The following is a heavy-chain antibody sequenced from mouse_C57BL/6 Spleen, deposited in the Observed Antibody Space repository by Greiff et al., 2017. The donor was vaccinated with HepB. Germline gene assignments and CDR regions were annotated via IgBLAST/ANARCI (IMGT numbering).Heavy chain of an antibody. CDR2: IYPGSGNT. D-gene: IGHD1-1*01. CDR3: ARSEYYGGEYYFDY. Sequence: QVQLKQSGPELVKPGASVKISCKASGYSFTSYYIHWVKQRPGQGLEWIGWIYPGSGNTKYNEKFKGKATRTADTSSSTAYMQLSSLTSEDSAVYYCARSEYYGGEYYFDYWGQGTTLTVSS. V-gene: IGHV1-66*01. CDR1: GYSFTSYY. J-gene: IGHJ2*01.